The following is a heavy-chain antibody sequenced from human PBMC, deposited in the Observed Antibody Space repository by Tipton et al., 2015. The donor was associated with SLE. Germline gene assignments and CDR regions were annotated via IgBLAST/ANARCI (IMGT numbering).Heavy chain of an antibody. D-gene: IGHD3-22*01. CDR3: AITMVVGPFDY. CDR1: GDSISTNTYY. V-gene: IGHV4-61*02. CDR2: IYATGST. J-gene: IGHJ4*02. Sequence: TLSLTCTVSGDSISTNTYYWNWIRQPAGKGLEWIGRIYATGSTSYNPSLNNRVAMSLDTSKKQFSLKLTSVTAADTAVYYCAITMVVGPFDYWGQGTLVAVSS.